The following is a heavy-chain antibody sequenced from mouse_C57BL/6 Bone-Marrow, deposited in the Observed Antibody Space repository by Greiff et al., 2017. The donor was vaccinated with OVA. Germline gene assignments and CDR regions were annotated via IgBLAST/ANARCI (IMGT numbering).Heavy chain of an antibody. CDR3: ARRIVDRYAMDY. J-gene: IGHJ4*01. Sequence: EVKLVESGPELVKPGASVKIPCKASGYTFTDYNMDWVKQSHGKSLEWIGDINPNNGGTIYNQKFKGKATLTVDKSSSTAYMELRSLTSEDTAVYYCARRIVDRYAMDYWGQGTSVTVSS. CDR2: INPNNGGT. V-gene: IGHV1-18*01. D-gene: IGHD1-1*01. CDR1: GYTFTDYN.